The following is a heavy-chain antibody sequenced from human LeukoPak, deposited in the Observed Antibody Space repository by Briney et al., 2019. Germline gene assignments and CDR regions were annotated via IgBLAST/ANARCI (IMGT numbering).Heavy chain of an antibody. CDR3: ARRAGAYSHPYDY. CDR2: INGGGGST. CDR1: GFTFSSYA. Sequence: PGGSLRLSCAASGFTFSSYAMNWVRQAPGKGLEWVSGINGGGGSTYYADSVKGRFTISRDNSKNTLYLQMNSLRAEDTAVYYCARRAGAYSHPYDYWGQGTLVTVSS. V-gene: IGHV3-23*01. J-gene: IGHJ4*02. D-gene: IGHD4/OR15-4a*01.